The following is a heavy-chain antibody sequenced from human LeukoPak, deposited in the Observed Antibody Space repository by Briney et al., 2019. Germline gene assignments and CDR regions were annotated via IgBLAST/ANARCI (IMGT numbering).Heavy chain of an antibody. CDR2: IYHSGTT. CDR1: GYSISSGCY. Sequence: KPSETLSLTCTVSGYSISSGCYWGWIRQPPEKGLEWIGSIYHSGTTYYNPSLKSRVTISVDTSKNQFSLKVTSVTAADTAVYYCARNLGVVVTGTAPYFDYWGQGTLVTVSS. D-gene: IGHD2-15*01. CDR3: ARNLGVVVTGTAPYFDY. V-gene: IGHV4-38-2*02. J-gene: IGHJ4*02.